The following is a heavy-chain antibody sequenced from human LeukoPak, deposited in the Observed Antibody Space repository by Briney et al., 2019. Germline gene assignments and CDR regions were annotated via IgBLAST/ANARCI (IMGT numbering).Heavy chain of an antibody. J-gene: IGHJ4*02. D-gene: IGHD3-3*01. CDR2: IYYSGST. CDR3: ASSAAWYYDFWSGSHPFDY. Sequence: PSETLSLTCTVSSESFSSYYWSWIRQPPGKGLEWIGYIYYSGSTNYDPSLKSRVTISVDTSKNQFSLKLSSVTAADTAVYYCASSAAWYYDFWSGSHPFDYWGQGTLVTVSS. CDR1: SESFSSYY. V-gene: IGHV4-59*01.